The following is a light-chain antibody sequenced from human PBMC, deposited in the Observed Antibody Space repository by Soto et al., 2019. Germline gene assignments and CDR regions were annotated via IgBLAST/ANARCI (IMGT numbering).Light chain of an antibody. CDR3: QQYFSTPWT. Sequence: DIVMTQSPDSLSVSLGERATINCKSSQSVLSSSNNKNYLAWYQQKPGQPPKLLIYWASTRESGVPDRFNGSGSGTDFTLTISSLQAEDVAVYYCQQYFSTPWTFGQGTKVDSK. CDR1: QSVLSSSNNKNY. V-gene: IGKV4-1*01. CDR2: WAS. J-gene: IGKJ1*01.